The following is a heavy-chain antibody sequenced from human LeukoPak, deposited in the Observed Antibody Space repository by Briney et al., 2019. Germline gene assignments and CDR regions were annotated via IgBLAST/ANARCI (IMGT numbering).Heavy chain of an antibody. D-gene: IGHD3-16*01. CDR3: VRDLFDDYSLDY. V-gene: IGHV3-21*01. J-gene: IGHJ4*02. CDR1: GFTFSSYS. Sequence: GGSLRLSCAVPGFTFSSYSTNWVRQAPGKGLEWVSSINSDSRLMYYAESVKGRFTISRDNARNSLYLQLNSLRAEDTAVYFCVRDLFDDYSLDYWGQGNLVTVSS. CDR2: INSDSRLM.